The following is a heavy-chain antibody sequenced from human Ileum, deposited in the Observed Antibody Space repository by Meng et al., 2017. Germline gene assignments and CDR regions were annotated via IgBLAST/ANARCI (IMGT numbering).Heavy chain of an antibody. V-gene: IGHV1-18*01. D-gene: IGHD4-17*01. CDR3: ARDQIGDYVWDY. Sequence: QVQLVQSGAEVKKPGASGKVSCKASGYTFTSTNYGISLMRQAPGQGLEWMGWVSTYNDDTNHVQKFQDRVTMTTDTSTSTVYMELRSLRSDDTAVYYCARDQIGDYVWDYWGQGTLVTVSS. J-gene: IGHJ4*02. CDR2: VSTYNDDT. CDR1: GYTFTSTNYG.